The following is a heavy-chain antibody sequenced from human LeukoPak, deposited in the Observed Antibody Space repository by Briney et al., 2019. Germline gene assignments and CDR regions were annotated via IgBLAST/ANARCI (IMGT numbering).Heavy chain of an antibody. D-gene: IGHD3-3*01. CDR1: GFTFSGYY. J-gene: IGHJ4*02. Sequence: GGSLRLSCAASGFTFSGYYMSWIRQAPGEGLEWVSYISSSGSTIYYADSVKGRFTISRDNAKNSLYLQMNSLRAEDTAVYYCARDLSLGEYYDFWSGSPIFDYWGQGTLVTVSS. V-gene: IGHV3-11*04. CDR2: ISSSGSTI. CDR3: ARDLSLGEYYDFWSGSPIFDY.